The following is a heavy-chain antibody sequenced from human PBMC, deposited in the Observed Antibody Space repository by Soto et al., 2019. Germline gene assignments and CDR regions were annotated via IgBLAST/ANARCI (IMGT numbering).Heavy chain of an antibody. Sequence: QITLKESGPTLVKPTQTLTLTCTFSGFSLSTSGVGVGWIRQPPGKALEWLALIYWDDDKRYSPSLKSRLTITKDTSKNQVVLTRTNMDPVDTAPYYCAHSKTTVTTLGFDPWGQGTLVTVSS. D-gene: IGHD4-17*01. J-gene: IGHJ5*02. CDR3: AHSKTTVTTLGFDP. CDR1: GFSLSTSGVG. CDR2: IYWDDDK. V-gene: IGHV2-5*02.